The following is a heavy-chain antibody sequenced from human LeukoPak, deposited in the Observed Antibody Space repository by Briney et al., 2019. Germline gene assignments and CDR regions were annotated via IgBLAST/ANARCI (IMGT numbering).Heavy chain of an antibody. CDR2: IYPADSDI. J-gene: IGHJ4*02. V-gene: IGHV5-51*01. CDR1: GYSFTSYW. CDR3: ASRSGSQGYFDS. D-gene: IGHD1-26*01. Sequence: GESLKISCNGSGYSFTSYWIGWVRQMPGKGLEWMGIIYPADSDIRYTPSFQGQVTISADKSITTAYLQWSSLKASDTAMYYCASRSGSQGYFDSWGQGTLVTVSS.